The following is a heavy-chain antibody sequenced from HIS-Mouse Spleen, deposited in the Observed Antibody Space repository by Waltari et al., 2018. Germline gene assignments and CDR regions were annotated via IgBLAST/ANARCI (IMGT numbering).Heavy chain of an antibody. CDR2: IYYSGSP. V-gene: IGHV4-39*01. CDR1: GGSISSSSYY. Sequence: QLQLQESGPGLVKPSETLSLTCTVSGGSISSSSYYWGWIRQPPGKGLGWIGSIYYSGSPSYNPSLKSRVTISVDTSKNQFSLKLSSVTAADTAVYYCAYGDYFDYWGQGTLVTVSS. CDR3: AYGDYFDY. D-gene: IGHD4-17*01. J-gene: IGHJ4*02.